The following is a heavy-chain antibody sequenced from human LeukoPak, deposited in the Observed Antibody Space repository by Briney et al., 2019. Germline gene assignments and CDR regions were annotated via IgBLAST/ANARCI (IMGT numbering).Heavy chain of an antibody. Sequence: GGSLRLSCAASGFTFSSYWMLWVRQVPGKGLVWVAGINRDGSSTTYADSVKCRFHISRDNAKYTLFLQMNSLRAEDTAVYYGSRETDRSGYYGDYWGQGTLLTVSS. CDR3: SRETDRSGYYGDY. CDR1: GFTFSSYW. CDR2: INRDGSST. D-gene: IGHD3-22*01. V-gene: IGHV3-74*01. J-gene: IGHJ4*02.